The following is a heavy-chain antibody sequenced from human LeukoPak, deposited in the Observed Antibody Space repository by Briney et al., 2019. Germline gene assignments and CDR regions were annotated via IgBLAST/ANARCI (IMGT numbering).Heavy chain of an antibody. CDR1: GYTLTELS. D-gene: IGHD6-13*01. Sequence: ASVKVSCKVSGYTLTELSMHWVRQAPGKGLGWMGGFDPEDGETICAQKFQGRVTMTRDTSISTAYMELSRLRSDDTAVYYCARQRRTIAADNWFDPWGQGTLVTVSS. CDR3: ARQRRTIAADNWFDP. J-gene: IGHJ5*02. CDR2: FDPEDGET. V-gene: IGHV1-24*01.